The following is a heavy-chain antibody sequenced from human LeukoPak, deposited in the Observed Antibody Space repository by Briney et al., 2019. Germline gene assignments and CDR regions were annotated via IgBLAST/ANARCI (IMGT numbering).Heavy chain of an antibody. CDR2: INHSGST. Sequence: PSETLSLTCAVYGGSFSGYYWSWIRQPPGKGLEWIEEINHSGSTNYNPSLKSRVTISVDTSKNQFSLKLSSVTAADTAVYYCARGPDYYYGSGSYYTPQYYFDYWGQGTLVTVSS. V-gene: IGHV4-34*01. CDR3: ARGPDYYYGSGSYYTPQYYFDY. J-gene: IGHJ4*02. CDR1: GGSFSGYY. D-gene: IGHD3-10*01.